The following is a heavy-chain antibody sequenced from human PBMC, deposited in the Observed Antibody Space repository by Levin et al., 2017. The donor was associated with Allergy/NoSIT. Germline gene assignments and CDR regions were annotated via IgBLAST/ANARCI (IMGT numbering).Heavy chain of an antibody. CDR2: ISWDSGTI. J-gene: IGHJ3*02. CDR3: GKVLVRCAYYYDSSGHYYAGDACDI. CDR1: GFTFSEYA. D-gene: IGHD3-22*01. V-gene: IGHV3-9*01. Sequence: GGSLRLSCAASGFTFSEYAMHWVRQAPGKGLEWVSSISWDSGTIVYADSVKGRFTISRDNARNSLYLQMNSLRAEDTALYYCGKVLVRCAYYYDSSGHYYAGDACDIWGQGTVVTVSS.